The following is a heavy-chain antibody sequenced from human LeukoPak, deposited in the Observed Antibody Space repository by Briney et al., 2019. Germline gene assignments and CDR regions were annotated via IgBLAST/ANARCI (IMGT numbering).Heavy chain of an antibody. J-gene: IGHJ6*03. CDR3: AKVRDGRSTGGTYYYYMAV. CDR2: IKQDGSEK. CDR1: GFTFSNHW. Sequence: PGGSLRLSCAASGFTFSNHWMSWVRQAPGEGLEWVANIKQDGSEKYYVDSVKGRFTISRDNAKNSLYLQMNSLRVEDTAVFYCAKVRDGRSTGGTYYYYMAVWGEGTTVTVSS. V-gene: IGHV3-7*03. D-gene: IGHD1-26*01.